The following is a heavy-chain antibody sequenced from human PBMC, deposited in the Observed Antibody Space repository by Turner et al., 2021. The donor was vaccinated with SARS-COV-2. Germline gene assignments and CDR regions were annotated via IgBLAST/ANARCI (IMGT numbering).Heavy chain of an antibody. CDR2: ISSSGSTI. CDR3: ARDGLGGYYSGMDV. Sequence: EVQLVESGGGLVQLGGSLSLPGAAYGFTFSIYELNWVRQVPGKGLEWVSHISSSGSTIYYADSVKGLFTISRDNAKNSLYLQMNSLRAEDTAVYYCARDGLGGYYSGMDVWGQGTTVTVSS. J-gene: IGHJ6*02. V-gene: IGHV3-48*03. CDR1: GFTFSIYE. D-gene: IGHD2-15*01.